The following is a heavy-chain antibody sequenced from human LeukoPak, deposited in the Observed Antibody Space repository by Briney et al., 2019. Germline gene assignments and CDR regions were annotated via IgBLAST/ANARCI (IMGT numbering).Heavy chain of an antibody. CDR3: AREPPRIVGATDYGMDV. Sequence: GGSLRLSCAASGFTFSDYYMSWIRQAPGKGLEWVSYISSSGNTIYYADSVKGRFTISRDNAKNSLYLQMNSLRAEDTAVYYCAREPPRIVGATDYGMDVWGQGTTVTVSS. V-gene: IGHV3-11*01. CDR1: GFTFSDYY. D-gene: IGHD1-26*01. J-gene: IGHJ6*02. CDR2: ISSSGNTI.